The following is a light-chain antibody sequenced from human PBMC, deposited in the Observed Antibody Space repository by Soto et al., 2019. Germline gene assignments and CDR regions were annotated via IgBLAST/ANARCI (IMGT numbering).Light chain of an antibody. Sequence: DIQMTQSPSSLSASVGDSVTITCRASQDIRIDLAWYQQKTGKAPKRLIYAASSLQGGAPSRFSGRGSGTDFTLTIMSLQPEDFATYFCLQHHTYPFTFGRGTYLDIK. CDR3: LQHHTYPFT. V-gene: IGKV1-17*01. J-gene: IGKJ3*01. CDR1: QDIRID. CDR2: AAS.